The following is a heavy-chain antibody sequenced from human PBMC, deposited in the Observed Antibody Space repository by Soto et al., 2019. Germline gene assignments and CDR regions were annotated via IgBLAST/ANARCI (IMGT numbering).Heavy chain of an antibody. CDR2: ISSSGSYT. CDR1: GFTLRPGA. V-gene: IGHV3-11*05. D-gene: IGHD3-10*02. J-gene: IGHJ3*02. Sequence: PGGSLRDWRGGSGFTLRPGAKIVCRQPPGKRLEWVSYISSSGSYTKYADSVKGRFTISRDNAKNSLYLQMNSLSAEDTAVYYCARDNVLYFIWG. CDR3: ARDNVLYFI.